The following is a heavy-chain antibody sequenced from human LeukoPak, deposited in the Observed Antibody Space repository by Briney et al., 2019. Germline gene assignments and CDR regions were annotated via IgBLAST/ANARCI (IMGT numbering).Heavy chain of an antibody. V-gene: IGHV1-18*01. Sequence: GASVKVSCKASGYTFTSYGISWVRQAPGQGLEWMGWISAYNGNTNYAQKLQGRVTMTTDTSTSTAYMELRSLRSDDTAVYYCARVRTRSGDYVDYFDYWGQGTLVTVSS. J-gene: IGHJ4*02. CDR1: GYTFTSYG. CDR2: ISAYNGNT. CDR3: ARVRTRSGDYVDYFDY. D-gene: IGHD4-17*01.